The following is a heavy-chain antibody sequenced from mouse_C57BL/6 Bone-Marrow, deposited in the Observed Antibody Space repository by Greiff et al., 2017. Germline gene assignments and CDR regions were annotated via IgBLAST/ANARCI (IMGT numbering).Heavy chain of an antibody. V-gene: IGHV1-18*01. Sequence: EVQLVESGPELVKPGASVKIPCKASGYTFTNSNMAWVKQSHGKSLEWIGDINPNNGGTTYNKKFKGKATLTVDKPSSTAYMELRSLTSEDTAVYYCARTGSYAMDYWGQGTSVTVSS. CDR2: INPNNGGT. CDR1: GYTFTNSN. CDR3: ARTGSYAMDY. J-gene: IGHJ4*01.